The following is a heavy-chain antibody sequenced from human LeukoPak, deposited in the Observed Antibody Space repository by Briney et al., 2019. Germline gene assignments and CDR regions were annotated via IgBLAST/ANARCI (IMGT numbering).Heavy chain of an antibody. J-gene: IGHJ4*02. CDR1: GFTFSSYA. Sequence: GGSLRLSCAASGFTFSSYAMHWVRQAPGKGLEWVAVISYDGSNKYYADSVKGRFTISRDNSKNTLYLQMNSLRAEDTAVYYCARDKGGYYVDYWGQGTLVTVSS. V-gene: IGHV3-30-3*01. CDR3: ARDKGGYYVDY. CDR2: ISYDGSNK. D-gene: IGHD3-22*01.